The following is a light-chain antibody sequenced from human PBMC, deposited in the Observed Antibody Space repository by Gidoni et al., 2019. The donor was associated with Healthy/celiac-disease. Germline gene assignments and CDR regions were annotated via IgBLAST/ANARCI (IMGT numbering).Light chain of an antibody. CDR2: EVN. J-gene: IGLJ3*02. V-gene: IGLV2-14*01. Sequence: QSALTQPASVSGSPGQSITISCTGTSSDVGGYNYVSWYQQHPGKAPKLIIYEVNNRPSGVSDRFSGSKSGITASLTISGLQAEDEADYYCSSFTSISTWVFGGGTKLTVL. CDR3: SSFTSISTWV. CDR1: SSDVGGYNY.